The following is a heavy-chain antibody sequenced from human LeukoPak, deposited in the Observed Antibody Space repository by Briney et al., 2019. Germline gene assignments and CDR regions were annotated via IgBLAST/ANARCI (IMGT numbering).Heavy chain of an antibody. V-gene: IGHV4-34*01. CDR3: ARNIVGAEYYYYGMDV. CDR1: GGSFSGYY. J-gene: IGHJ6*02. Sequence: PSETLSLTCAVSGGSFSGYYWSWIRQPPGKGLEWIGEINHSGSTNYNPSLKSRVTISVDTSKNQFSLKLSYVTAADTAVYYCARNIVGAEYYYYGMDVWGQGTTVTVSS. CDR2: INHSGST. D-gene: IGHD1-26*01.